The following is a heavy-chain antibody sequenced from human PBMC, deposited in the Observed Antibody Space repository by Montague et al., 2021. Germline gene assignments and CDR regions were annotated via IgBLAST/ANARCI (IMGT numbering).Heavy chain of an antibody. D-gene: IGHD5-18*01. J-gene: IGHJ4*02. V-gene: IGHV3-9*01. CDR3: AKCETRGYSYGATDY. CDR2: IIWNSGNI. Sequence: SLRLSCAASGFTFGDYAMHWVRQAPGKGLEWVSGIIWNSGNIGYADSVKGRFTISRDNAKNSLYLQMNSLRAEDTALYYCAKCETRGYSYGATDYWGQGTLVTVSS. CDR1: GFTFGDYA.